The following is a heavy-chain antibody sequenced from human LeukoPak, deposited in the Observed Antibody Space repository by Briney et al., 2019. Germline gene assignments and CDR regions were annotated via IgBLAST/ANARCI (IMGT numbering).Heavy chain of an antibody. CDR1: GFTFSGSA. CDR3: TRDIGAKYYYYMDV. CDR2: IRSKANSYAT. Sequence: GSLRLSCAASGFTFSGSAMHWVRQASGKGLEWVGRIRSKANSYATAYAASVKGRFTISRDDSKNTAYLQLNSLKTEDTAVYYCTRDIGAKYYYYMDVWGKGATVTVSS. D-gene: IGHD6-13*01. J-gene: IGHJ6*03. V-gene: IGHV3-73*01.